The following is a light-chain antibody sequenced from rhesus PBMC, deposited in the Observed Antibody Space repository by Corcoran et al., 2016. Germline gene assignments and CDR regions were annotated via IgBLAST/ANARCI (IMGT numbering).Light chain of an antibody. CDR1: QGISKY. CDR3: QQHNSYPPT. J-gene: IGKJ1*01. Sequence: DIQMTQSPSSLSASVGDTVTITCQASQGISKYLSWYQQQPGKAPKLLIYDASTLQSGVPSRFSGSGSGTEFTLTISSLQPEDCATYYCQQHNSYPPTFGQGTKVEIK. CDR2: DAS. V-gene: IGKV1-25*01.